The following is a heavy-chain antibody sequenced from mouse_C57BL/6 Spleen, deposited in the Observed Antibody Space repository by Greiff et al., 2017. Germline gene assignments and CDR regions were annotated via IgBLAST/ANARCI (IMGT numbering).Heavy chain of an antibody. CDR2: IDPSDSYT. D-gene: IGHD1-1*01. CDR1: GYTFTSYW. J-gene: IGHJ4*01. CDR3: AKVLLLRSMDY. Sequence: VQLQQPGAELVKPGASVKLSCKASGYTFTSYWMQWVKQRPGQGLEWIGEIDPSDSYTNYNQKFKGKATLTVDTSSSTAYMQLSSLTSEDSAVYYCAKVLLLRSMDYWGQGTSVTVSS. V-gene: IGHV1-50*01.